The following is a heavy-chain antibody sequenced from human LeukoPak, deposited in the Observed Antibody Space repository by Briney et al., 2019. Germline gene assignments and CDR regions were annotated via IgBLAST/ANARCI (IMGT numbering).Heavy chain of an antibody. J-gene: IGHJ4*02. Sequence: PSETLSLTCTVSGGSFSNGISYLSWIRQPAGRGLEWIGLLYSSENINYNPSLKSRVTISLDTSKNQFSLKLSSVTAADTAVYYCARTYSSGWYRYFDYWGQGTLVTVSS. D-gene: IGHD6-19*01. CDR2: LYSSENI. V-gene: IGHV4-61*02. CDR3: ARTYSSGWYRYFDY. CDR1: GGSFSNGISY.